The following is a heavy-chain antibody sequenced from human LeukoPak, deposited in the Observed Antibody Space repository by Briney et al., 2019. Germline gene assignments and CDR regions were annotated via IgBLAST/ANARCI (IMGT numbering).Heavy chain of an antibody. CDR3: AGEDFGGYRFDY. V-gene: IGHV4-59*01. CDR2: ISYSGTT. J-gene: IGHJ4*02. CDR1: GGSITSYF. Sequence: SETLSLTCTVSGGSITSYFWSWVRQVPGKGLEWIAYISYSGTTTYNPSPKSRVVISVDASKNQFSLNLRSVTAADTAVYYCAGEDFGGYRFDYWGQGTLVTVSS. D-gene: IGHD5-18*01.